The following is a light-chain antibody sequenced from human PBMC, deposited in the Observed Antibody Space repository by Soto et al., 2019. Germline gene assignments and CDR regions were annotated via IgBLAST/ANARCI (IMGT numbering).Light chain of an antibody. J-gene: IGLJ1*01. CDR1: SSNIGSNT. CDR2: SNN. CDR3: AAWDDSLNGYV. V-gene: IGLV1-44*01. Sequence: QSVLTQPPSASGTPGQRVTISCSGSSSNIGSNTVNWYQQLPGTAPKLLIYSNNQRPSGFPDRFSGSKSGTSASLAISGLQSADEADYYCAAWDDSLNGYVFGTGTKLTVL.